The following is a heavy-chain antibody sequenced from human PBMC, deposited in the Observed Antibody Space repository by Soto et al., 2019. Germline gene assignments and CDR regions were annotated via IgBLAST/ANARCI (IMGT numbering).Heavy chain of an antibody. Sequence: ASVKVSCKVSGYTFTSYYMHWVRQAPGQGLEWMGIINPSGGSTSYAQKFQGRVTMTRDTSTSTVYMELSSLRSEDTAVYYCARDPPYYDILTGYYPHYYYGMDVWGQGTTVTVSS. J-gene: IGHJ6*02. D-gene: IGHD3-9*01. V-gene: IGHV1-46*01. CDR2: INPSGGST. CDR1: GYTFTSYY. CDR3: ARDPPYYDILTGYYPHYYYGMDV.